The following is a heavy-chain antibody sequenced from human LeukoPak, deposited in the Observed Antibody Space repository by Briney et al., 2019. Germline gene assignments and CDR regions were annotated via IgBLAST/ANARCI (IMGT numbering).Heavy chain of an antibody. V-gene: IGHV1-2*02. CDR3: ARTRLTGDPYEAFDI. CDR1: GYTFTGYY. J-gene: IGHJ3*02. Sequence: GASVNVSCKASGYTFTGYYMHWVRPAPGQGLEWMGWINPNSGGTKYAQKFQGRVTMTRDTSITTAYMELTSLEFDDTAVYYCARTRLTGDPYEAFDIWGQGTMVTVSS. D-gene: IGHD7-27*01. CDR2: INPNSGGT.